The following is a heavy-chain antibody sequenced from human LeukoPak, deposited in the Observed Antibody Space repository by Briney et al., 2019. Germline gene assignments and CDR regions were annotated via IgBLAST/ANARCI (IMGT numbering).Heavy chain of an antibody. CDR3: ARPKLHRAVAGDYYFDY. CDR1: GGSFSGYY. V-gene: IGHV4-34*01. CDR2: INHSGST. J-gene: IGHJ4*02. Sequence: SETLSLTCAVYGGSFSGYYWSWIRQPPGKGLEWIGEINHSGSTNYNPSLKSRVTISVDTSKNQFSLKLSSVTAADTAVYYCARPKLHRAVAGDYYFDYWGQGTLVTVSS. D-gene: IGHD6-19*01.